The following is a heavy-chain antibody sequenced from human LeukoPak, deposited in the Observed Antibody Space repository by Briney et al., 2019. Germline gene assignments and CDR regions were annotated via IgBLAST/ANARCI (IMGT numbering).Heavy chain of an antibody. D-gene: IGHD4-17*01. CDR2: INTNTGNP. CDR3: ARPDYGDYYYGMDV. Sequence: ASVKVSCKASGYTFTSYAMNWVRQAPGQGLEWMGWINTNTGNPTYAQGFTGRFVFSLDTSVSTAYLQISSLKAEDTAVYYCARPDYGDYYYGMDVWGQGTTVTVSS. CDR1: GYTFTSYA. J-gene: IGHJ6*02. V-gene: IGHV7-4-1*02.